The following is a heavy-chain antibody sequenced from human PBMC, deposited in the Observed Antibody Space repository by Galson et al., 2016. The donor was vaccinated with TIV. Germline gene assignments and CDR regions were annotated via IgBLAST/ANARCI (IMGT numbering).Heavy chain of an antibody. D-gene: IGHD1-14*01. CDR1: GFKFSSYV. V-gene: IGHV3-23*01. Sequence: SLRLSCAASGFKFSSYVLHWVRQAPGKGLEWMSNISGSGGSVSYADSVKGRFTISRDDSKNTLYLQMNGLRADDTAVYYCAKSGTNLIDYWGQGTLVSVFS. CDR2: ISGSGGSV. CDR3: AKSGTNLIDY. J-gene: IGHJ4*02.